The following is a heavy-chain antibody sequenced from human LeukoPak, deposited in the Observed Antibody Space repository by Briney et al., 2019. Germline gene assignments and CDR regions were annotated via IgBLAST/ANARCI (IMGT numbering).Heavy chain of an antibody. V-gene: IGHV4-59*01. Sequence: SETLSLTCTLSGGSMNNYFWRWIRQPPGKGLEWIGYIYYSVSTNYNPSLKNRVTISVDTHKNQLSLRLSSVNAADTAVYYCARDGQFGYSYGFFDYWGEGTLVTVSS. D-gene: IGHD5-18*01. CDR2: IYYSVST. CDR1: GGSMNNYF. J-gene: IGHJ4*02. CDR3: ARDGQFGYSYGFFDY.